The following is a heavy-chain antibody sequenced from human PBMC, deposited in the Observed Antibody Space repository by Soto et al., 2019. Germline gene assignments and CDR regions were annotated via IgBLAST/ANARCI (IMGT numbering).Heavy chain of an antibody. CDR2: MNPNNGDT. D-gene: IGHD3-22*01. CDR3: EIVKLYCDRSGLFGL. V-gene: IGHV1-2*02. J-gene: IGHJ4*02. CDR1: GYTITGYY. Sequence: ASVQASCKASGYTITGYYIHWVRQAPQQGLEWMGWMNPNNGDTNFAQMFQGRVTMTRDPSSTTAYTELSRLTCDDTAVYFCEIVKLYCDRSGLFGLWGQGTRVTVAS.